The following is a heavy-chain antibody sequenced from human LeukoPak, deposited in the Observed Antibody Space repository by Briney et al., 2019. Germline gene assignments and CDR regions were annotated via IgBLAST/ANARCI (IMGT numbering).Heavy chain of an antibody. V-gene: IGHV4-39*07. CDR2: VYYSGST. D-gene: IGHD5-24*01. CDR1: GGPISSSTSY. CDR3: ARVEEMATINY. Sequence: SETLSLTCTVSGGPISSSTSYWGWIRQPPGKGLEWIGSVYYSGSTNYNPSLQSRVTISVDRSKNQCSLKLSSVTAADTAVYYCARVEEMATINYWGQGTLVTVSS. J-gene: IGHJ4*02.